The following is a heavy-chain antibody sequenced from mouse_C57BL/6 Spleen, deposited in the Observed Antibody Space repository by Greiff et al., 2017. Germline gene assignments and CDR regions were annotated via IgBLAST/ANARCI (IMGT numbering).Heavy chain of an antibody. CDR2: ISSGGSYT. J-gene: IGHJ2*01. D-gene: IGHD2-4*01. CDR3: ARPTYDYDGFFDY. Sequence: EVQRVESGGDLVKPGGSLKLSCAASGFTFSSYGMSWVRQTPDKRLEWVATISSGGSYTYYPDSVKGRFTISRDNAKNTLYLQMSSLKSEDTAMYYCARPTYDYDGFFDYWGQGTTLTVSS. V-gene: IGHV5-6*01. CDR1: GFTFSSYG.